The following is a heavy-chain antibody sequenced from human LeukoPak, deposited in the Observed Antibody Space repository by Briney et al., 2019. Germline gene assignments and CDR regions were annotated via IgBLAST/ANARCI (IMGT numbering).Heavy chain of an antibody. CDR1: GGSISSYF. V-gene: IGHV4-59*01. J-gene: IGHJ5*02. CDR3: ARALTVTHVGVWFDP. Sequence: SETLSLTCTVSGGSISSYFWSWIRQPPGKGLEWIGYIYYSGSTNYNPSLKSRVTISVDTSKNQFSLKLSSVTAADTAVYYCARALTVTHVGVWFDPWGQGTLVTVSS. D-gene: IGHD4-17*01. CDR2: IYYSGST.